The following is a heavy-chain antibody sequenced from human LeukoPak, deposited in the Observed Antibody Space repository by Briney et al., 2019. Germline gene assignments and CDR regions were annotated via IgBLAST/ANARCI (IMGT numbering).Heavy chain of an antibody. V-gene: IGHV1-69*05. CDR2: IIPIFGTA. J-gene: IGHJ3*02. D-gene: IGHD3-22*01. CDR1: GGTFSIYA. Sequence: SVKVSCKASGGTFSIYAISWVRQAPGQGLEWMGRIIPIFGTANYAQKFQGRVTITTDESTSTAYMELSSLRSEDTAVYYCARGYDSSGYYAFDIWGQGTMVTVSS. CDR3: ARGYDSSGYYAFDI.